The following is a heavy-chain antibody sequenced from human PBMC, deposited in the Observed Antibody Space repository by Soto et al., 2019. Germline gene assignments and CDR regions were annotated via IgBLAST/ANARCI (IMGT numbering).Heavy chain of an antibody. D-gene: IGHD2-15*01. CDR3: ARDVGFCSGGSCYEFGY. CDR1: GGTFSSYA. V-gene: IGHV1-69*01. J-gene: IGHJ4*02. CDR2: IIPIFGTA. Sequence: QVQLVQSGAEVKKPGSSVKVSCKASGGTFSSYAISWVRQAPGQGLEWMGGIIPIFGTANYAQKFQGRVTITADESTSIAYMELSSLRSEDTAVYYCARDVGFCSGGSCYEFGYWGQGTLVTVSS.